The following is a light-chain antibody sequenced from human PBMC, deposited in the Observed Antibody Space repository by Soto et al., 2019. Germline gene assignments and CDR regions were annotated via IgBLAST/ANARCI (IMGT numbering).Light chain of an antibody. CDR1: QSISNW. V-gene: IGKV1-5*01. J-gene: IGKJ2*01. Sequence: DIQMTQSPSTLSASVGDRVTITCRASQSISNWLAWYQQKPGKAPNLLILDASSLQSGVPSRFSGSESGTEFTLTITSLQPDDFATYYCQQYNTYPGTFGQGTKVDIK. CDR3: QQYNTYPGT. CDR2: DAS.